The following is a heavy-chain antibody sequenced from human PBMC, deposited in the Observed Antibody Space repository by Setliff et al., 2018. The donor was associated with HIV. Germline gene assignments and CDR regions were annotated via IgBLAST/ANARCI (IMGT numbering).Heavy chain of an antibody. J-gene: IGHJ3*01. D-gene: IGHD3-10*01. V-gene: IGHV1-69*06. Sequence: VASVKVSCKASGGTFSSYVISWVRQAPGQGLEWMGGIIPIFGTANYAQKFQGRVTITADKSTSTAYMELRSLRAEDTAVYYCARDSGFGFGELLSDGLDVWGQGTMVTVSS. CDR3: ARDSGFGFGELLSDGLDV. CDR1: GGTFSSYV. CDR2: IIPIFGTA.